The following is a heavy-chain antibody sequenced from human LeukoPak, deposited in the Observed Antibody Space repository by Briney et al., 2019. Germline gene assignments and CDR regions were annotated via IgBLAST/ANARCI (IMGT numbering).Heavy chain of an antibody. CDR2: IIPILGIA. J-gene: IGHJ4*02. CDR3: ARGTIPLASGPSDY. D-gene: IGHD3-9*01. CDR1: GGTFSSYA. V-gene: IGHV1-69*04. Sequence: GASVKVSCKASGGTFSSYAISWVRQAPGQGLEWMGRIIPILGIANYAQKFQGRVTITADKSTSTAYMELSSLRSDDTAVYYCARGTIPLASGPSDYWGQGTQVTVSS.